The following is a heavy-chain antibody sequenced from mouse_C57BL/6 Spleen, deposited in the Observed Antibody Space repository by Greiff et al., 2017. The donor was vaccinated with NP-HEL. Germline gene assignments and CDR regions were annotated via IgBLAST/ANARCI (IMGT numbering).Heavy chain of an antibody. Sequence: EVKLMESGGDLVKPGGSLKLSCAASGFTFSSYGMSWVRQTPDKRLEWVATISSGGSYTYYPDSVKGRFTISRDNAKNTLYLQMSSLKSEDTAMYYCARGGYGYDDYFDYWGQGTTLTVSS. CDR1: GFTFSSYG. V-gene: IGHV5-6*01. J-gene: IGHJ2*01. CDR3: ARGGYGYDDYFDY. D-gene: IGHD2-2*01. CDR2: ISSGGSYT.